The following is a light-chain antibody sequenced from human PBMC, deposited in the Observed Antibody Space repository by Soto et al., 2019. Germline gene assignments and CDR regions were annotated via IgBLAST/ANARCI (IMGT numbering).Light chain of an antibody. CDR2: AAS. CDR1: QSISTY. V-gene: IGKV1-39*01. Sequence: DIQMTQSPSSLSASAGDRVIITCRASQSISTYLNWYQHKPGKAPNLLIYAASSLQSGVPSRFSGSGSGTDFTLTISSLQPEDFATYYCQQSYSTPQTFGQGTKMEIK. J-gene: IGKJ2*01. CDR3: QQSYSTPQT.